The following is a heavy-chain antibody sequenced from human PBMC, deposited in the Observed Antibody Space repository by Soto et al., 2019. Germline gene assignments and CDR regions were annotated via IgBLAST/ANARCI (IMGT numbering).Heavy chain of an antibody. Sequence: SVKVSCKASGGTFSSYAISWVRQAPGQGLEWMGGIIPIFGTANYAQKFQGRVTITADESTSTAYMELSSLRSEDTAVYYCARVPAVAGTFDYWGQGTLVTVSS. D-gene: IGHD6-19*01. V-gene: IGHV1-69*13. CDR2: IIPIFGTA. J-gene: IGHJ4*02. CDR3: ARVPAVAGTFDY. CDR1: GGTFSSYA.